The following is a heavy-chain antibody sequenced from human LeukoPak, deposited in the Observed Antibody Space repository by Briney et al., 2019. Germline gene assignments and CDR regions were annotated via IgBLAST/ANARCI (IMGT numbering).Heavy chain of an antibody. V-gene: IGHV3-7*01. Sequence: PGGSLRLSCAASGFTFSSYWMSWVRQAPGKGLEWVANIKKDGSEKYYVDSVKGRFTISRDNAKTSLYLQMNSLRAEDTAVYYCARSPGGFLEWLFPPDDYWGQGTLVTVSS. CDR3: ARSPGGFLEWLFPPDDY. CDR1: GFTFSSYW. CDR2: IKKDGSEK. D-gene: IGHD3-3*01. J-gene: IGHJ4*02.